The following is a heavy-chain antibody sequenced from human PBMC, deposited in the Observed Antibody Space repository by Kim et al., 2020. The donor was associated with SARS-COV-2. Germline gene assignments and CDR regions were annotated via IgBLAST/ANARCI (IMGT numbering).Heavy chain of an antibody. Sequence: SETLSLTCTVSGGSISSSSYYWGWIRQPPGKGLEWIGSIYYSGSTYYNPSLKSRVTISVDTSKNQFSLKLSSVTAADTAVYYCARLPQRGSGSYYNFDY. CDR3: ARLPQRGSGSYYNFDY. V-gene: IGHV4-39*01. J-gene: IGHJ4*01. D-gene: IGHD3-10*01. CDR2: IYYSGST. CDR1: GGSISSSSYY.